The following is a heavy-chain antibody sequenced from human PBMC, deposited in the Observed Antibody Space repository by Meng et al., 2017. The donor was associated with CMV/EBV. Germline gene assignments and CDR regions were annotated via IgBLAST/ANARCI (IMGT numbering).Heavy chain of an antibody. CDR2: IYTSGST. J-gene: IGHJ4*02. CDR1: GGSISSYY. Sequence: QVQLQESGPGLVKPSDALSLTCTVSGGSISSYYGSWIRQPAGKGLEWIGRIYTSGSTNYNPSLKSRVTMSVDTSKNQFSLKLSSVTAADTAVYYCARGGLYYYDSSGHFDYWGQGTLVTVSS. D-gene: IGHD3-22*01. CDR3: ARGGLYYYDSSGHFDY. V-gene: IGHV4-4*07.